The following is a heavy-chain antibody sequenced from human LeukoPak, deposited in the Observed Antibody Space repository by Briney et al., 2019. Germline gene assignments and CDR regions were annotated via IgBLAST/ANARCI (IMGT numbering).Heavy chain of an antibody. CDR3: ARDRVGATAGRYYYGMDV. CDR2: ISSSSSSK. CDR1: GFTFSSYS. Sequence: GGSLRLSCAASGFTFSSYSMNWVRQAPGKGLEWVSYISSSSSSKYYADSVKGRFTISRDNAENSLYLQMNSLRDEDTAVYYCARDRVGATAGRYYYGMDVWGQGTTVTASS. J-gene: IGHJ6*02. V-gene: IGHV3-48*02. D-gene: IGHD1-26*01.